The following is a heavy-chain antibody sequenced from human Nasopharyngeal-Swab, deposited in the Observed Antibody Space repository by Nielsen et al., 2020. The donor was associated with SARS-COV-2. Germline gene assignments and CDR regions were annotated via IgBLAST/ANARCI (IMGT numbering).Heavy chain of an antibody. V-gene: IGHV7-4-1*02. CDR2: INTNTGDP. Sequence: ASVKVSCKASGYTFTSYAMHWVRQAPGQGLEWMGRINTNTGDPTYAQDFKVRFIFSLDTSVSTAYLKIRSLKAEDTSVYYSARGITQLWLSYWGQGTLVTVSS. CDR1: GYTFTSYA. CDR3: ARGITQLWLSY. J-gene: IGHJ4*02. D-gene: IGHD5-18*01.